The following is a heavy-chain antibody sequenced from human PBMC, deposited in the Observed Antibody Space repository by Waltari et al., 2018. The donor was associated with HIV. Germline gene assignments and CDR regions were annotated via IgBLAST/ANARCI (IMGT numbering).Heavy chain of an antibody. J-gene: IGHJ6*02. CDR1: GYTFTSYY. Sequence: QVQLVQSGAEVKKPGASVKVSCKASGYTFTSYYMHWVRQAPGQGLEWMGIINPSGGSTSYAQKFQGRVTMTRDTSTSTVYMELSSLRSEDTAVYYCARDQGDIVVVPAAILGGRVGSGMDVWG. CDR2: INPSGGST. D-gene: IGHD2-2*02. V-gene: IGHV1-46*01. CDR3: ARDQGDIVVVPAAILGGRVGSGMDV.